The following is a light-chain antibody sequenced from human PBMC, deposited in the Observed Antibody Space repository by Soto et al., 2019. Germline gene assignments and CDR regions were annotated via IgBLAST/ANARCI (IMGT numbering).Light chain of an antibody. CDR1: SSDVGGYNF. V-gene: IGLV2-14*01. CDR3: SAYSSRITNVV. CDR2: EVT. J-gene: IGLJ2*01. Sequence: QSALTQPASVSGSPGQSITISCTGTSSDVGGYNFVSWYQQHPCKAPKLMIYEVTDRPSGVSNRFSGSKSVNTASLSISGLQAEEEADYYCSAYSSRITNVVFCGGTKLTVL.